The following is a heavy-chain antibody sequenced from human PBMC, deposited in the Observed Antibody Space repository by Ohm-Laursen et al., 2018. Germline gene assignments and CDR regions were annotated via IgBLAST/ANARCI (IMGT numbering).Heavy chain of an antibody. CDR1: GGSISSSSYY. CDR3: ATGYSSGRDFDY. D-gene: IGHD6-19*01. V-gene: IGHV4-39*01. J-gene: IGHJ4*02. CDR2: IYYSGST. Sequence: SETLSLTCTVSGGSISSSSYYWGWIRQPPGKGLEWIGSIYYSGSTCYNPSLKSRVTISVDTSKNQFSLKLSSVTAADTAVYYCATGYSSGRDFDYWGQGTLVTVSS.